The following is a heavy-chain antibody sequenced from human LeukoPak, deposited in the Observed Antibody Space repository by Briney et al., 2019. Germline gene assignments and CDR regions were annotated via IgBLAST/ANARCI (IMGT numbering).Heavy chain of an antibody. D-gene: IGHD5-24*01. J-gene: IGHJ4*02. V-gene: IGHV1-24*01. CDR3: ATAVPGEMATIGIFDY. Sequence: GASVKVSCKVSGYTLTELSMHWVRQAPGKGLEWMEGFDPEDGETIYAQKFQGRVTMTEDTSTDTAYMELSSLRSEDTAVYYCATAVPGEMATIGIFDYWGQGTLVTVSS. CDR1: GYTLTELS. CDR2: FDPEDGET.